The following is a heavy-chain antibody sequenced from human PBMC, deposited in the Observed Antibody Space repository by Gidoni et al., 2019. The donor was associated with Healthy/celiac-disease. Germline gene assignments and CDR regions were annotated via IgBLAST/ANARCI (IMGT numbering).Heavy chain of an antibody. Sequence: EVQLLESGGGWVQPGGSLRLSCAASGCTVSSYAMSWVRQAPGRGLEWVSAIGVSGGSPYSADSVRGRFTISRDNSKNPLYLQMNSLRAEDTAVYYCAKSFAGVADTWLDYWGQGTLVTVSS. D-gene: IGHD2-15*01. CDR1: GCTVSSYA. CDR3: AKSFAGVADTWLDY. J-gene: IGHJ4*02. V-gene: IGHV3-23*01. CDR2: IGVSGGSP.